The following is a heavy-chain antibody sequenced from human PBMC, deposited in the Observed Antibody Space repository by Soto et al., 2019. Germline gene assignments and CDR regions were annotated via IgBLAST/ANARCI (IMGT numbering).Heavy chain of an antibody. V-gene: IGHV5-10-1*01. CDR1: DNRFTSYL. Sequence: ESLKVSWKGSDNRFTSYLVSWVLQMPGKGLEWMGRIDPSDSYTNYSPSFQGHVTISADKSISTAYLQWSSLKASDTAMYYCARHPILTGYEYYYYGMDVCGQGTTVTVSS. CDR2: IDPSDSYT. CDR3: ARHPILTGYEYYYYGMDV. D-gene: IGHD3-9*01. J-gene: IGHJ6*02.